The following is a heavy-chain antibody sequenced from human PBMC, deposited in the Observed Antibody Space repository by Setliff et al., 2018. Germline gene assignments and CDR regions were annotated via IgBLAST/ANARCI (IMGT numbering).Heavy chain of an antibody. Sequence: GESLKISCEASGYNFTNYWIGWVRQMPGKGLEWMGIIYPGDSDTRYGPSFQGQVTISADKSISTAYLQWSSLKASDTAMYYCARRRYYDSSGYYYFDYWGQGTLVTVSS. J-gene: IGHJ4*02. V-gene: IGHV5-51*01. D-gene: IGHD3-22*01. CDR2: IYPGDSDT. CDR3: ARRRYYDSSGYYYFDY. CDR1: GYNFTNYW.